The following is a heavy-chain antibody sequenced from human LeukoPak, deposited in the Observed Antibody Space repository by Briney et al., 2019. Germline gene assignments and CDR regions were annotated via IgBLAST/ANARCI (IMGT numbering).Heavy chain of an antibody. D-gene: IGHD6-6*01. V-gene: IGHV4-39*07. CDR1: GGSISSSSYY. CDR3: ARLAEYSSSWPFDY. Sequence: SETLSLTCTVSGGSISSSSYYWGWIRQPPGKGLEWIGSIYYSGSTYYNPSLKSRVTISVDTSKNQFSLKLSSVTAADTAVYYCARLAEYSSSWPFDYWGQGTLVTVSS. J-gene: IGHJ4*02. CDR2: IYYSGST.